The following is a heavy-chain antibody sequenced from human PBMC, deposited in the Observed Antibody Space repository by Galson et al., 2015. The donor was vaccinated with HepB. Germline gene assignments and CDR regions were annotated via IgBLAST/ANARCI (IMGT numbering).Heavy chain of an antibody. V-gene: IGHV4-59*01. D-gene: IGHD3-22*01. Sequence: LSLTCTVSGGSISSYYWSWLRQAPGKGLEWIANVYYSGTTKYNPSLKSRVTVLLDTSKNQFSLKVTSVTAADTAVYYCARGVADFYDSSGYSYYFDFWGQGSLVTVSS. J-gene: IGHJ4*02. CDR1: GGSISSYY. CDR3: ARGVADFYDSSGYSYYFDF. CDR2: VYYSGTT.